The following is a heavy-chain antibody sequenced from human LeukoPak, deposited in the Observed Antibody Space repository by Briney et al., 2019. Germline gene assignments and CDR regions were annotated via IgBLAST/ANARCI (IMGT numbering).Heavy chain of an antibody. J-gene: IGHJ6*04. CDR2: ISSSGSTI. D-gene: IGHD3-10*02. CDR1: GFTFSDRY. CDR3: AELGITMIGGV. Sequence: GGSLRLSCVAGGFTFSDRYMSWIRQAPGKGLGWVSYISSSGSTIYYADSVKGRFTISRDNAKNSLYLQMNSLRAEDTAVYYCAELGITMIGGVWGKGTTVTISS. V-gene: IGHV3-11*04.